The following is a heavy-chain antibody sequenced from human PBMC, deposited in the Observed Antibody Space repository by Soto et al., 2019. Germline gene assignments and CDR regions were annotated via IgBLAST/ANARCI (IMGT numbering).Heavy chain of an antibody. CDR3: ARKVVVVPAAIGRKYNWFDP. Sequence: GASVKVSCKASRGSLSSYALIWVRQAPGQGLEWMGGIIPIFGTANYAQKFQGRGTITADESTSTAFMEMSRLRSEDTVVYYCARKVVVVPAAIGRKYNWFDPWGQGTLVTVSS. J-gene: IGHJ5*02. D-gene: IGHD2-2*01. CDR2: IIPIFGTA. CDR1: RGSLSSYA. V-gene: IGHV1-69*13.